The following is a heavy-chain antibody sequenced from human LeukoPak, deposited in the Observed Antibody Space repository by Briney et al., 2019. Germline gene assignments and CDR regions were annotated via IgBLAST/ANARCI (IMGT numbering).Heavy chain of an antibody. V-gene: IGHV4-4*02. CDR1: GGSISSSNW. D-gene: IGHD6-13*01. CDR2: MYHSGST. Sequence: PSETLSLTCAVSGGSISSSNWWSWVRQPPGKGLEWIGNMYHSGSTYYNPSLKSRVTISVDTSKNQFSLKLSSVTAADTAVYYCARIRGGISPIDYWGQGTLVTVSS. CDR3: ARIRGGISPIDY. J-gene: IGHJ4*02.